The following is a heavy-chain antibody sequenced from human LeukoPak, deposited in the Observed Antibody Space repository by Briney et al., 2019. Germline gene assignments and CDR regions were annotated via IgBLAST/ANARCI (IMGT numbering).Heavy chain of an antibody. J-gene: IGHJ6*03. CDR1: GFTFSSYG. Sequence: GGTLRLSCAASGFTFSSYGMTWVRQAPGKGLEWVSAISGSGGSTYYADSVKGRFTISRDNSKNTLYLQMNSLRAEDTAVYYCARGPHSGSYFYYYYYMDVWGKGTTVTVSS. CDR3: ARGPHSGSYFYYYYYMDV. D-gene: IGHD1-26*01. V-gene: IGHV3-23*01. CDR2: ISGSGGST.